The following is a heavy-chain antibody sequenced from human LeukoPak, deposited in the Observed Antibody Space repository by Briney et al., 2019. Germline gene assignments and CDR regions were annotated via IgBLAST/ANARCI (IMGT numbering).Heavy chain of an antibody. CDR1: GFTFDDYT. V-gene: IGHV3-43*01. J-gene: IGHJ4*02. CDR2: ISWDGGST. D-gene: IGHD5-18*01. CDR3: AKDFSRGYSYGYGFDY. Sequence: PGGSLRLSCAASGFTFDDYTMHWVRQAPGKGLEWVSLISWDGGSTYYADSVKGRFTISRDNSKNSLYLQMNSLRTEDTALYYCAKDFSRGYSYGYGFDYWGQGTLVTVSS.